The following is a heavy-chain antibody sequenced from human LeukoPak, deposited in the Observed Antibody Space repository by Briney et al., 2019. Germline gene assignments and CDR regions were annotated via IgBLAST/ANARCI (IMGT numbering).Heavy chain of an antibody. CDR3: ARVGIFGVVTLFDY. D-gene: IGHD3-3*01. CDR1: GFTFSSYS. Sequence: GGSLRLSCAASGFTFSSYSMNWVRQAPGKGLEWVSSISSSSSYIYYADSVEGRFTISRDKAKNSLYLQMNSLRAVDTAVYYCARVGIFGVVTLFDYWGQGTLVTVSS. V-gene: IGHV3-21*01. CDR2: ISSSSSYI. J-gene: IGHJ4*02.